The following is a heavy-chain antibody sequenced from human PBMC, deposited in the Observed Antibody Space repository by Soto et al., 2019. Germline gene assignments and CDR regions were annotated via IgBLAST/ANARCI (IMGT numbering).Heavy chain of an antibody. Sequence: ASVKVSCKVSGHSLTELSMHWLRRGPGKGLEWMGGFDPADGETVYAQRFQGRVTMTEDTSTDTAYMELSSLRSEDTAVYYCATDQVLVGLIRFPFDVWGQGTMVTVSS. CDR2: FDPADGET. CDR1: GHSLTELS. V-gene: IGHV1-24*01. CDR3: ATDQVLVGLIRFPFDV. J-gene: IGHJ3*01. D-gene: IGHD6-6*01.